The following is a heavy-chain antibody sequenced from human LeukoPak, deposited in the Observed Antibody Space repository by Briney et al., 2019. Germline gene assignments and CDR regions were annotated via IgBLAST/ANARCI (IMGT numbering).Heavy chain of an antibody. CDR3: ARLQYDRSTSHFDF. CDR1: GYSFSTYW. J-gene: IGHJ4*02. V-gene: IGHV5-51*01. CDR2: IYPRDSDT. D-gene: IGHD2/OR15-2a*01. Sequence: GESLKISCKGSGYSFSTYWVAWVRQMPGKGLEWMAMIYPRDSDTKYSPSFQGQVAISADKSISTAYLQWSSLKASDSAMYYCARLQYDRSTSHFDFWGQGTLVTVSS.